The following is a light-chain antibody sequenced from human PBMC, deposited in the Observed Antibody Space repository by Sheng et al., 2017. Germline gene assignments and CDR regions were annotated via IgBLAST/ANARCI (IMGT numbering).Light chain of an antibody. J-gene: IGKJ5*01. Sequence: DIQMTQSPWSLSASVGDRVTITCRASQGISKYLAWYQQKPGKVPKLLIYAASTLQSGVPSRFSGSGSGTEFTLTISSLQPEDFATYYCQQANSFTFGQGTRLEIK. V-gene: IGKV1-27*01. CDR2: AAS. CDR3: QQANSFT. CDR1: QGISKY.